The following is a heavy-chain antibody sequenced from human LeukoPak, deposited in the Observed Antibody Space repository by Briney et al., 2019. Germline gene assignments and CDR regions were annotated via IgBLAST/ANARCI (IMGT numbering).Heavy chain of an antibody. Sequence: PGGSLRLSCAAPGFSLSGYSMNWVRQAPGKGLEWVSYISSTGSATYYADSVKGRFTISRDSAKNSLYLQMNGLRDEDTAAYYCATVRGGYYLDYWGQGTLVTVSS. V-gene: IGHV3-48*02. J-gene: IGHJ4*02. D-gene: IGHD3-22*01. CDR2: ISSTGSAT. CDR1: GFSLSGYS. CDR3: ATVRGGYYLDY.